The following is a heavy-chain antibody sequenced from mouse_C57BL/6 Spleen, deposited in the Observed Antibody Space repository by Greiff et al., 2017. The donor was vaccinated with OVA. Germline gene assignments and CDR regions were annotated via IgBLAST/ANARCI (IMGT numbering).Heavy chain of an antibody. CDR1: GCTFTEYT. Sequence: QVQLQQSGAELVKPGASVKLSCKASGCTFTEYTIHWVKQRSGQGLEWIGWFYPGSGSIKYNEKFKDKATLTADKSSSTVYMELSRLTSEDSAVYFCARHEELVGGYPAWFAYWGQGTLVTVSA. CDR3: ARHEELVGGYPAWFAY. J-gene: IGHJ3*01. D-gene: IGHD1-1*02. CDR2: FYPGSGSI. V-gene: IGHV1-62-2*01.